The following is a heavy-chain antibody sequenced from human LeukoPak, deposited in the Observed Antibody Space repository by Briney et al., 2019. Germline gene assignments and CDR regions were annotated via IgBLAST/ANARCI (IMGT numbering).Heavy chain of an antibody. J-gene: IGHJ4*02. CDR2: ISYDGSNK. CDR1: GFTFSSYG. Sequence: PGGSLRLSCAASGFTFSSYGMHWVRQAPGKGLEWVAVISYDGSNKYYADSVKGRFTISRDNSKNTLYLQMNSLRGEDTAVYYCAKRDTISKYYFDYWGQGTLVTVSS. D-gene: IGHD3-10*01. V-gene: IGHV3-30*18. CDR3: AKRDTISKYYFDY.